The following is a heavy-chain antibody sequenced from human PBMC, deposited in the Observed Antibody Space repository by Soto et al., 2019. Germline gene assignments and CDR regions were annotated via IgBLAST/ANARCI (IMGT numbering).Heavy chain of an antibody. Sequence: QVQLQESGPGLVKPSQTLSLTCAVSGGSLNSGGYYWSWIRQRPGKGLEWIGYMYYSGSPYYNPSLRSRLTMSVDTSKNHFSLKLSSVTAADTAVYYWARGNYGDPYYFDYWGQGILVTVSS. D-gene: IGHD4-17*01. CDR3: ARGNYGDPYYFDY. J-gene: IGHJ4*02. CDR1: GGSLNSGGYY. V-gene: IGHV4-31*11. CDR2: MYYSGSP.